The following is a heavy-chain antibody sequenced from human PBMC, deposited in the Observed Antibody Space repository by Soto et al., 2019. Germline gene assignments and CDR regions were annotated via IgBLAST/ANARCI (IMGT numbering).Heavy chain of an antibody. Sequence: SGPTLVNPTQTLTLTCTFSGFSLSTSGVGVGWIRQPPGKALEWLGIIFWDDDKRYRPSLKRRLSITKDTSKNQLVLTMNNMNPVDTATYYCAHLAWKEMWPRAPVVNWGQGTPVTVS. V-gene: IGHV2-5*02. CDR1: GFSLSTSGVG. J-gene: IGHJ4*02. CDR2: IFWDDDK. D-gene: IGHD1-1*01. CDR3: AHLAWKEMWPRAPVVN.